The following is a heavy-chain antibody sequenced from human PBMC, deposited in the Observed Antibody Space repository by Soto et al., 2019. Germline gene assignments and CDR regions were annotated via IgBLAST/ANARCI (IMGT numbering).Heavy chain of an antibody. J-gene: IGHJ4*02. Sequence: GGSLRLSCAASVFTFSSYSINWVRQAPGKGLEWVSSFSSSTSYIYYADSVKGRFTISRYNAKNSLYLQMNSLRAEDTAVYYGARRYSSSPRVVGEDWGQGTMVTVSS. CDR3: ARRYSSSPRVVGED. D-gene: IGHD6-6*01. V-gene: IGHV3-21*01. CDR2: FSSSTSYI. CDR1: VFTFSSYS.